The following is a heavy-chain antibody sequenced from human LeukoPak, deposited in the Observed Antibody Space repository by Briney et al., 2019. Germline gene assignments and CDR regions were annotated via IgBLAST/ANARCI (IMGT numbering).Heavy chain of an antibody. V-gene: IGHV4-59*01. CDR3: ARDRGIAVAGTKFTYYYYMDV. CDR1: GGSISSYY. J-gene: IGHJ6*03. D-gene: IGHD6-19*01. Sequence: SETLSLTCTVSGGSISSYYWSWIRQPPGKGLEWIGYIYYSGSTNYNPSLKSRVTISVDTSKNQFSLKLSSVTAADTAVYYCARDRGIAVAGTKFTYYYYMDVWGKGTTVTVSS. CDR2: IYYSGST.